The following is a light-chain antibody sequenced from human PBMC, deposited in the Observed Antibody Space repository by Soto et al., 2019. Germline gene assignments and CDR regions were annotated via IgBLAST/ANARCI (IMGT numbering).Light chain of an antibody. V-gene: IGKV2-30*01. CDR3: MQGTHWPWT. CDR1: QSLVYSDGNTY. Sequence: DVVMTQSPLSLPVTLGQPASISCKSSQSLVYSDGNTYLNWFQQRPGQSPRRVIYKVSNRDSGVPDRFSGSGSGTDVTLRISRVEADDVGVYYCMQGTHWPWTFGQGTKVQIK. J-gene: IGKJ1*01. CDR2: KVS.